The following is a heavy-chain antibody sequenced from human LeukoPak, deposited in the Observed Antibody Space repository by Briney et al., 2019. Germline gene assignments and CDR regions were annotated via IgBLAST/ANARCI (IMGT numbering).Heavy chain of an antibody. CDR2: INPNSGGT. J-gene: IGHJ2*01. Sequence: ASVKVSCKASGYTFTGYYMHWVRQAPGQGLEWMGWINPNSGGTNYAQKFQGRVTMTRDTSISTAYMELSSLRSEDTAVYYCARPFYSSVAYWYFDLWGRGTLVTVSS. D-gene: IGHD6-19*01. CDR1: GYTFTGYY. V-gene: IGHV1-2*02. CDR3: ARPFYSSVAYWYFDL.